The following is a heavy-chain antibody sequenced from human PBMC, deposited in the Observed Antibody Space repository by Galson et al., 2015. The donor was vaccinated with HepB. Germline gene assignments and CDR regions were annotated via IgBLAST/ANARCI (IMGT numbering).Heavy chain of an antibody. V-gene: IGHV3-30*18. CDR3: AKDLGVVVTAEYYFDY. CDR2: ISYDGSNK. D-gene: IGHD2-21*02. J-gene: IGHJ4*02. Sequence: SLRLSCAASGFTFSSYGMHWVRQAPGKGLEWVAVISYDGSNKYYADSVKGRFTISRDNSKNTLYLQMNSLRAEDTAVYYCAKDLGVVVTAEYYFDYWGQGTLVTVSS. CDR1: GFTFSSYG.